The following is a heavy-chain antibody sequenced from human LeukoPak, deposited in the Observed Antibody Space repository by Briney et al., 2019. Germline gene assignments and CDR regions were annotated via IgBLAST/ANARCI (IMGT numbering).Heavy chain of an antibody. CDR2: IYTSGST. V-gene: IGHV4-61*02. CDR3: ARGTNTIFGVALADY. J-gene: IGHJ4*02. Sequence: SETLSLTCTVSGGSISSGSYYWSWIRQPAGKGLEWIGRIYTSGSTNYNPSLKSRVTISVDTSKNQFSLKLSSVTAADTAVYYCARGTNTIFGVALADYWGQGTLVTVSS. D-gene: IGHD3-3*01. CDR1: GGSISSGSYY.